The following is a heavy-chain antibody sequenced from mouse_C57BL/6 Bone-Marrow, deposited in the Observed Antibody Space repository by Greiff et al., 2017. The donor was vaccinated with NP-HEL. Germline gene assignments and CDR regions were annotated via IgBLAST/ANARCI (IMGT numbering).Heavy chain of an antibody. CDR3: ARSDLGWLLY. CDR2: IDPEDGET. Sequence: DVKLQESGAELVKPGASVKLSCTASGFNIKDYYMHWVKQRTEQGLEWIGRIDPEDGETKYAPRFQGKATITADTSSNTAYLQLSSLTSEDTAVYFCARSDLGWLLYWGQGTTLTVSS. V-gene: IGHV14-2*01. J-gene: IGHJ2*01. CDR1: GFNIKDYY. D-gene: IGHD2-3*01.